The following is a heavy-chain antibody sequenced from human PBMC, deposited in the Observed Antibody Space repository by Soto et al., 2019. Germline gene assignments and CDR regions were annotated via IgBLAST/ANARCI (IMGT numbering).Heavy chain of an antibody. CDR3: ARDLTGTGYDAFDI. Sequence: ASVKVSCKTSGYTFTSYAMHWVRQAPGQRPEWMGLINPDSGGTRYAQKFQGCVTMTRDTSTNTAYMELSRLRFNDTAVYYCARDLTGTGYDAFDIWGQGTMVTVSS. D-gene: IGHD1-1*01. J-gene: IGHJ3*02. V-gene: IGHV1-2*04. CDR1: GYTFTSYA. CDR2: INPDSGGT.